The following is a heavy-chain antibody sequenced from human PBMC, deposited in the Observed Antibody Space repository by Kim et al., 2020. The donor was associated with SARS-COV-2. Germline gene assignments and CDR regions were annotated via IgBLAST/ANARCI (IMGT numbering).Heavy chain of an antibody. J-gene: IGHJ4*02. D-gene: IGHD6-19*01. CDR3: ARLRESSGWLTS. Sequence: SETLSLTCTVSGGSISSSSYYWGWIRQPPGKGLEWIGSIYYSGSTYYNPSLKSRVTISVDTSKNQFSLKLSSVTAADTAVYYCARLRESSGWLTSWGQGTLVTVSS. CDR1: GGSISSSSYY. CDR2: IYYSGST. V-gene: IGHV4-39*01.